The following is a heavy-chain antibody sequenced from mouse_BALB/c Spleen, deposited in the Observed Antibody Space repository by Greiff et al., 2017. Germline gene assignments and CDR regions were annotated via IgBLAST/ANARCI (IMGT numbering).Heavy chain of an antibody. CDR1: GFNIKDTY. V-gene: IGHV14-3*02. D-gene: IGHD2-4*01. J-gene: IGHJ2*01. CDR3: ARATMITTGGFDY. CDR2: IDPANGNT. Sequence: VQLKESGAELVKPGASVKLSCTASGFNIKDTYMHWVKQRPEQGLEWIGRIDPANGNTKYDPKFQGKATITADTSSNTAYLQLSSLTSEDTAVYYCARATMITTGGFDYWGQGTTLTVSS.